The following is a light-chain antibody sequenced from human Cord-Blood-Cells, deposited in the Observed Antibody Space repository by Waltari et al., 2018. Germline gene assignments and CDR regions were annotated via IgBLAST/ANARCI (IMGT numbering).Light chain of an antibody. J-gene: IGKJ2*01. CDR3: QQYDNLPYT. Sequence: DIQMTQSQSSLSASVGDRDTITCQASQDISNYLNRYQQKPEKAPKRLIHYASNMETGVPSRVSGSGSGTDFTFTISSLQPEDIATYYCQQYDNLPYTCGQGTKLGI. V-gene: IGKV1-33*01. CDR1: QDISNY. CDR2: YAS.